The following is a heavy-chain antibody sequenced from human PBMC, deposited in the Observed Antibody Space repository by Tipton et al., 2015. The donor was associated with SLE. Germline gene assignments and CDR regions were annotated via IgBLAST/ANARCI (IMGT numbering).Heavy chain of an antibody. CDR2: ICYSGST. Sequence: TLSLTCTVSGGSISSGGYYWSWIRQHPGKGLEWIGYICYSGSTYYNPSLKSRVTISVDTSKNQFSLKLSSVTAADTAVYYCARMWRAARGYFDLWGRGTLVTVSS. CDR1: GGSISSGGYY. J-gene: IGHJ2*01. D-gene: IGHD6-6*01. V-gene: IGHV4-31*03. CDR3: ARMWRAARGYFDL.